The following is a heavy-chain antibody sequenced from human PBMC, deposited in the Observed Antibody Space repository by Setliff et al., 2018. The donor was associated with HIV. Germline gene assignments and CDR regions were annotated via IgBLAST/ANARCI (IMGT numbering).Heavy chain of an antibody. CDR2: IIPILGIA. D-gene: IGHD6-19*01. Sequence: GASVKVSCKASGGTFSSYAISWVRQAPGQGLEWMGGIIPILGIANYAQKFQGRVTMTTDELMTTAYLELSSLRSEDTAVYYCARGNLYSSGWYNYWGQGTLVTVS. J-gene: IGHJ4*02. V-gene: IGHV1-69*10. CDR3: ARGNLYSSGWYNY. CDR1: GGTFSSYA.